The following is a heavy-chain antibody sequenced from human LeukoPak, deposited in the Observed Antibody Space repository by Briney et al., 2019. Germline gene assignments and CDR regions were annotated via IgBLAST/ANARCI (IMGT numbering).Heavy chain of an antibody. J-gene: IGHJ6*02. CDR1: GGSISSDYY. CDR2: IYHSGST. Sequence: SETLSLTCTVSGGSISSDYYWGWIRQPPGKGLEWIGSIYHSGSTYYNPSLRSRVTISVDTSKNQFSLKLSSVTAADTAVYYCARASGSYFSYYYYGMDVWGQGTTATVSS. V-gene: IGHV4-38-2*02. CDR3: ARASGSYFSYYYYGMDV. D-gene: IGHD1-26*01.